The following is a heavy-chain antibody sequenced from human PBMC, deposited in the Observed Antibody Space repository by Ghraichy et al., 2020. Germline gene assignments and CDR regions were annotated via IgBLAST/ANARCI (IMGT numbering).Heavy chain of an antibody. J-gene: IGHJ4*02. V-gene: IGHV5-10-1*01. D-gene: IGHD2-2*01. CDR1: GYTFTSYG. CDR3: ARHYCSSECYFDY. CDR2: IDPRDSYT. Sequence: GESLNISCKGSGYTFTSYGISWVRQMPGKGLEWMGRIDPRDSYTNYSPSFQGHVTISADKSINTAYLQWSSVKASDTAMYYCARHYCSSECYFDYWGQGTLVTVYS.